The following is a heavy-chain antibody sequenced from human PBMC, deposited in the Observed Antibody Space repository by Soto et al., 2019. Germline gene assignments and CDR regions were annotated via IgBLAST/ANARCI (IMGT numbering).Heavy chain of an antibody. Sequence: QLQLQESGPGLVKPSETLSLTCTVSGGSISSSSYYWGWIRQPPGKGLEWIGSIYYSGSTYYNPSLKSRVTISVDTSKNQFSLKLSSVTAADTAVYYCVRHLYSSSWYDYWGQGTLVTVSS. CDR3: VRHLYSSSWYDY. D-gene: IGHD6-13*01. CDR2: IYYSGST. CDR1: GGSISSSSYY. V-gene: IGHV4-39*01. J-gene: IGHJ4*02.